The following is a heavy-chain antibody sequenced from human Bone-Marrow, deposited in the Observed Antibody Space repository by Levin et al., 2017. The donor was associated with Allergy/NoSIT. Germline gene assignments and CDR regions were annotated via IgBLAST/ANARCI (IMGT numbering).Heavy chain of an antibody. CDR3: AREGGVDAGYFFDY. D-gene: IGHD2-8*01. CDR2: FTPVSGSA. Sequence: ASVKVSCATSGHSFSRFAISWVRQAPGQGLEWMGVFTPVSGSAIYAQKFQGRVTITADRSTTTVYMELSSLRSDDTAVYYCAREGGVDAGYFFDYWGQGTLVTVSP. V-gene: IGHV1-69*06. J-gene: IGHJ4*02. CDR1: GHSFSRFA.